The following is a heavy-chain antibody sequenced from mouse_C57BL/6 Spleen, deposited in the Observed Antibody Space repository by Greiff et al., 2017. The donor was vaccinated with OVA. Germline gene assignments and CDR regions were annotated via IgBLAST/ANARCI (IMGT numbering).Heavy chain of an antibody. CDR1: GFTFSSYA. Sequence: EVKLMESGEGLVKPGGSLKLSCAASGFTFSSYAMSWVRQTPEKRLEWVAYISSGGDYIYYADTVKGRFTISRDNARNTLYLQMSSLKSEDTAMYYCTREDGADAMDYWGQGTSVTVSS. CDR3: TREDGADAMDY. J-gene: IGHJ4*01. D-gene: IGHD2-3*01. CDR2: ISSGGDYI. V-gene: IGHV5-9-1*02.